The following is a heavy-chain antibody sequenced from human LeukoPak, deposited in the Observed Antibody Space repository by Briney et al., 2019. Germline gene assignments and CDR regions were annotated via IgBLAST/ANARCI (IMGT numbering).Heavy chain of an antibody. V-gene: IGHV3-23*01. CDR1: GFTFSIYA. CDR2: ISGSGGST. CDR3: TRAWAPDY. J-gene: IGHJ4*02. D-gene: IGHD7-27*01. Sequence: GGSLRLSCAASGFTFSIYAMSWVRQAPGKGLEWVSVISGSGGSTYYADSVKGRFTISRDNSKNTLFLQMNSLRAEDTAVYYCTRAWAPDYWGQGTLVTVSS.